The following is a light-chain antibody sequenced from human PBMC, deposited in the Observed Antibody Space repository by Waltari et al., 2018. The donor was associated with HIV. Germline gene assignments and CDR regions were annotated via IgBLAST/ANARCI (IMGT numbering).Light chain of an antibody. CDR2: EVN. Sequence: QSALTQPASVSGSPGQSITMSCTGATSDVGAYDYVSWYQQHPGKAPKLIIYEVNNRPSGVSNRFSGSKSGITASLTISGLQTEDEADYYCSSYTNINTVVFGGGTKLTVL. CDR3: SSYTNINTVV. V-gene: IGLV2-14*01. J-gene: IGLJ2*01. CDR1: TSDVGAYDY.